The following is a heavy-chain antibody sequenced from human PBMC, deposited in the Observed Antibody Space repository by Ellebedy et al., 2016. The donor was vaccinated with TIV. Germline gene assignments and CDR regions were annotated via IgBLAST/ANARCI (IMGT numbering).Heavy chain of an antibody. D-gene: IGHD2-15*01. V-gene: IGHV3-11*01. J-gene: IGHJ3*02. Sequence: GESLKISCAASGFTFSDYYMRWIRQAPGKGLEWVSYISSSGSTIYYADSVKGRFTISRDNAKNSLYLQMNSLRAEDTAVYYCARYCSGGSCYSHAFDIWGQGTMVTVSS. CDR1: GFTFSDYY. CDR2: ISSSGSTI. CDR3: ARYCSGGSCYSHAFDI.